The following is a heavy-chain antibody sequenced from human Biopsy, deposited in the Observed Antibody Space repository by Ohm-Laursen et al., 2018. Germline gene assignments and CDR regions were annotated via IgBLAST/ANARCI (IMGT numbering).Heavy chain of an antibody. D-gene: IGHD3-16*02. CDR1: GYTFTDYF. Sequence: ASVKVSCKASGYTFTDYFLHWVRQAPGQGPEWMGWISPSSGGTNYAQKFQARVTMTRDTSVTTGYMELSSLRSEDTAVYYCARDIMNPIGGLVARSDVFDVWGQGTMVTVSS. CDR3: ARDIMNPIGGLVARSDVFDV. J-gene: IGHJ3*01. CDR2: ISPSSGGT. V-gene: IGHV1-2*02.